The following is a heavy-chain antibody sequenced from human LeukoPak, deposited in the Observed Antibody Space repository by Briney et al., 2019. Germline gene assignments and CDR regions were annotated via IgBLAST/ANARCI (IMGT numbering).Heavy chain of an antibody. Sequence: GGSLRLSCAASGFTFSSYVMSWVRQAPGKGLEWVSPISGRGGSTYYADSVKGRFTISRDNSKNALYLQMNSLRAEDTAVYYCAKGQTFFDYWGQGTLVTVSS. J-gene: IGHJ4*02. D-gene: IGHD2/OR15-2a*01. CDR1: GFTFSSYV. CDR2: ISGRGGST. V-gene: IGHV3-23*01. CDR3: AKGQTFFDY.